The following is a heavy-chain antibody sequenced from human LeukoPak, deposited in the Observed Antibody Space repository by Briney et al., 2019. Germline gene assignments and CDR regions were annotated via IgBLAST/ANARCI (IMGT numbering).Heavy chain of an antibody. CDR1: GYTFTDYY. J-gene: IGHJ4*02. D-gene: IGHD5-12*01. CDR2: ISPNSGDT. CDR3: ARGGYHSGGY. Sequence: GASVKVSCKASGYTFTDYYMHWVRQAPGQGLEWTGWISPNSGDTKYAQKFQGRVTMTRDTSISTAYMELSRLISDDTAVFYCARGGYHSGGYWGQGTLVTISS. V-gene: IGHV1-2*02.